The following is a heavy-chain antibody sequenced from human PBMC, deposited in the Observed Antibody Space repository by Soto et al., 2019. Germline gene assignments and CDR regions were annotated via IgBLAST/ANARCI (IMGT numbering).Heavy chain of an antibody. V-gene: IGHV3-7*01. D-gene: IGHD6-19*01. Sequence: GGSLRLSCAASGFTFSSYWMSWVRQAPGKGLEWVANIKQDGSEKYYVDSVKGRFTISRDNAKNSLYLQMNSLRAEDTAVYYCARVGYSSGWYGYFDYWGQGTLVTVSS. CDR3: ARVGYSSGWYGYFDY. J-gene: IGHJ4*02. CDR1: GFTFSSYW. CDR2: IKQDGSEK.